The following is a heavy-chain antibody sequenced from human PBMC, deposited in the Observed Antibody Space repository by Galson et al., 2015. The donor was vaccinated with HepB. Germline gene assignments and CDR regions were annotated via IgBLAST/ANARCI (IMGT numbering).Heavy chain of an antibody. D-gene: IGHD6-13*01. CDR3: ARVGSSSSWAYYFDS. J-gene: IGHJ4*02. V-gene: IGHV4-61*05. CDR1: GGSIRRRSYY. Sequence: SETLSLTCTVSGGSIRRRSYYWGWIRQSPGKGLEWIGYISYSGSTNYNSSLRRRVTILVDTSKNQFSLKLNSVTAADTAVYYCARVGSSSSWAYYFDSWGQGSLVTVSS. CDR2: ISYSGST.